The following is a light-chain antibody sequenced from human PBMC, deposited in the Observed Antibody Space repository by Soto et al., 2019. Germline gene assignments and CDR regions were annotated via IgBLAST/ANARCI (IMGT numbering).Light chain of an antibody. Sequence: DIQMTQSPSSVSASIGDRVTISCRASQSIYKWLVWYQQKPGKAPSLLIYGVSSLQSGVPSRFSGSGSGTEYTLTISSLQPDDFATYYCQQYNSYSPPTFGQGTKVDIK. V-gene: IGKV1-5*01. CDR1: QSIYKW. J-gene: IGKJ1*01. CDR3: QQYNSYSPPT. CDR2: GVS.